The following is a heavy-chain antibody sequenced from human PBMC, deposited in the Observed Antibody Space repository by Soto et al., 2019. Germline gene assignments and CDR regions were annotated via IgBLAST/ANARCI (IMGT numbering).Heavy chain of an antibody. CDR2: ISASGGI. CDR1: GFTFNNYA. CDR3: ASLGWVEVPPFCS. Sequence: GGSLRLPCAASGFTFNNYAMSWVRQAPGKGLQWVSAISASGGIYYADSVRGRFTTSRDTSQNTLFLQMNSLRADDTAVYYCASLGWVEVPPFCSCGHVPLVTVSS. D-gene: IGHD7-27*01. J-gene: IGHJ5*01. V-gene: IGHV3-23*01.